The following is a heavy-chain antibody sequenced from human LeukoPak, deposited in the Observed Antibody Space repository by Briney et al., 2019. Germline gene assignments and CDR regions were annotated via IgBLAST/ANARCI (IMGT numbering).Heavy chain of an antibody. V-gene: IGHV4-34*01. J-gene: IGHJ4*02. Sequence: SETLSLTCAVYGGSFRGYYWSWIRQPPGKGLEWIGEINHSGSTNYNPSLKSQVAISVDTSKNQFSLKVTSVTAADTAVYYCARGSSSGYTYWGQGTLVTVSS. D-gene: IGHD3-22*01. CDR1: GGSFRGYY. CDR2: INHSGST. CDR3: ARGSSSGYTY.